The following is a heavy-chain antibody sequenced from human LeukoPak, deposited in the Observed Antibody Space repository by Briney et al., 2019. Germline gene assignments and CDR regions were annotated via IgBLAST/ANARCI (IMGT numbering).Heavy chain of an antibody. V-gene: IGHV4-34*01. CDR2: INHSGST. CDR3: AATIAGPWELAYYFDY. Sequence: SETLSLTCAVYGGSFSGYYWSWIRQPPGKGLEWIGEINHSGSTNYNPSLKSRVTISVDTSKNQFSLKLSSVTAADTAVYYCAATIAGPWELAYYFDYWGQGTLVTVSS. J-gene: IGHJ4*02. D-gene: IGHD1-26*01. CDR1: GGSFSGYY.